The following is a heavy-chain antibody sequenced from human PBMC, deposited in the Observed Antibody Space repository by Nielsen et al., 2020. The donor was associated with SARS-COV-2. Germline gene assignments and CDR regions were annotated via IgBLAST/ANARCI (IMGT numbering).Heavy chain of an antibody. Sequence: SLKISCAASGFTLDDYAMHWVRQAPGKGLEWVSGISWNSGSIGYADSVKGRFTISRDNAKNSLYLQMNSLRAEDTALYYCAKDGLWFGDPGDYYGMDVWGQGTTVTVSS. CDR2: ISWNSGSI. J-gene: IGHJ6*02. V-gene: IGHV3-9*01. CDR3: AKDGLWFGDPGDYYGMDV. D-gene: IGHD3-10*01. CDR1: GFTLDDYA.